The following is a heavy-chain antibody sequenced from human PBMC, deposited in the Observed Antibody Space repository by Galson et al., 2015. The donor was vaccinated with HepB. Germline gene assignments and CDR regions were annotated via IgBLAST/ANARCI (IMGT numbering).Heavy chain of an antibody. CDR1: GYTFTSYG. CDR3: ARAGPTYCIGGSCYPPRVMWFDP. J-gene: IGHJ5*02. Sequence: SCKASGYTFTSYGISWVRQAPGQGLEWMGWISAYNGNTNYAQKLQGRVTMTTDTSTSTAYMELRSLRSDDTAVYYCARAGPTYCIGGSCYPPRVMWFDPWGQGTLVTVSS. V-gene: IGHV1-18*01. D-gene: IGHD2-15*01. CDR2: ISAYNGNT.